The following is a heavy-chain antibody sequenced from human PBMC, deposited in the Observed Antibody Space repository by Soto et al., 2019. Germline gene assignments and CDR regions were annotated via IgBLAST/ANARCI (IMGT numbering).Heavy chain of an antibody. CDR1: GFTFSSYG. D-gene: IGHD3-3*01. Sequence: QVQLVESGGGVVQPGRSLRLSCAASGFTFSSYGMHWVRQAPGKGLEWVAVIWYDGSNKYYADSVKGRFTISRDNSKNTLYLQMNSLRAEDTAVYYCARDFSDDDFWSGWQNWFDPWGQGTLVTVSS. V-gene: IGHV3-33*01. CDR2: IWYDGSNK. CDR3: ARDFSDDDFWSGWQNWFDP. J-gene: IGHJ5*02.